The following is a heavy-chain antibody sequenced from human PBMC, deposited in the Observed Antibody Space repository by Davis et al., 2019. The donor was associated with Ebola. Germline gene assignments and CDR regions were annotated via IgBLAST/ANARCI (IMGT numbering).Heavy chain of an antibody. CDR3: AREGSDSYLEY. D-gene: IGHD3-10*01. Sequence: GESLKISCAASGFTFSSYGMYWVCQAPGKGLDWVASIRYDGGDKHYAASVKGRFTISRDNSKNTVYLQMNSLRGEDTAVYYCAREGSDSYLEYWGQGTLVTVSS. J-gene: IGHJ4*02. V-gene: IGHV3-30*02. CDR1: GFTFSSYG. CDR2: IRYDGGDK.